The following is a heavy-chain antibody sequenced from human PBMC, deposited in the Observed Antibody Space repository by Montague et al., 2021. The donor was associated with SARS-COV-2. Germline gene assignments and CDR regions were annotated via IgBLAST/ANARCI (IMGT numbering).Heavy chain of an antibody. D-gene: IGHD3-10*01. CDR1: GASITTYY. CDR3: ARQPYLASAYYFDY. Sequence: SETLSLTCSVSGASITTYYWSWIRQAPGKGLEWIASIFPSGHSNYNPSLRSRVAISIETSRDQFSLSLTSITAADTAVYYCARQPYLASAYYFDYWGLGTLVTVSS. V-gene: IGHV4-4*09. CDR2: IFPSGHS. J-gene: IGHJ4*02.